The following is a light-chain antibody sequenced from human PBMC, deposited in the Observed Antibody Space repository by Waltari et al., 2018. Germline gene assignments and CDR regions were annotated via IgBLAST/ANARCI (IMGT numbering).Light chain of an antibody. Sequence: SFVLTQPPSVSVAPGKTARITCGGRHIGRRSVHWYQQKTGQAPGLVIFYGTDRPSGIPERFSGSSSGDTATLTITRVEAGDEADYFCQVWDSSSDRVFGGGTKLTVL. V-gene: IGLV3-21*04. J-gene: IGLJ2*01. CDR1: HIGRRS. CDR3: QVWDSSSDRV. CDR2: YGT.